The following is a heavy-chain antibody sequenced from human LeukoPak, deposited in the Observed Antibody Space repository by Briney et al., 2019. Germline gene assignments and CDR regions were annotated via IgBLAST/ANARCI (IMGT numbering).Heavy chain of an antibody. D-gene: IGHD3-3*01. V-gene: IGHV1-69*05. CDR2: IIPIFGTA. CDR3: ASGRGIFGVVHFDY. CDR1: GGTFSSYA. J-gene: IGHJ4*02. Sequence: SVKVSCKASGGTFSSYAISWVRQAPGQGLEWMGGIIPIFGTANYARKFQGRVTITTDESTSTAYMELSSLRSEDTAVYYCASGRGIFGVVHFDYWGQGTLVTVSS.